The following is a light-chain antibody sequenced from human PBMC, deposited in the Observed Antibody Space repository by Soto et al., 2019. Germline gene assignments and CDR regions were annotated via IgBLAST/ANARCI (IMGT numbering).Light chain of an antibody. CDR3: QHYAASSWT. V-gene: IGKV3-20*01. CDR1: QSFSSTY. CDR2: GAS. Sequence: EIVLTQSPGTLSLSPGERATLSCRASQSFSSTYLAWYQQKVGQAPRLLIYGASTRATGIPDRFSGSGSGTDFTLTISRLEPEDFVVYYCQHYAASSWTFGQGTKVEIK. J-gene: IGKJ1*01.